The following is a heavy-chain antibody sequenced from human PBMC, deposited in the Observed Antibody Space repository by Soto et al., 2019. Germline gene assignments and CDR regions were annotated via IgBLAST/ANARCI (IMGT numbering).Heavy chain of an antibody. Sequence: PGRSLRLSCAAFGFTFSSHGMHLVRQAPGKGLEWVAVIWYDGSNKYYADSVKGRFTISRDNSKNTLYLQMNSLRAEDTAVYYCARVRFSIAAPDLDYWGQGTLVTVSS. V-gene: IGHV3-33*01. D-gene: IGHD6-6*01. J-gene: IGHJ4*02. CDR3: ARVRFSIAAPDLDY. CDR1: GFTFSSHG. CDR2: IWYDGSNK.